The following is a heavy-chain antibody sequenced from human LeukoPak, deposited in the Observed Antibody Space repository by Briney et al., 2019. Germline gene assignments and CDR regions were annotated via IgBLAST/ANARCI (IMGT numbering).Heavy chain of an antibody. CDR1: GYTFTSYG. V-gene: IGHV1-18*01. J-gene: IGHJ6*03. Sequence: ASVKVSCKASGYTFTSYGISWVRQAPGQGLEWMGWISVYNGNTNYAQKLQGRVTMTTDTSTSTAYMELRSLRSDDTAVYYCARDRGYYYDYYYMDVWGKGTTVTISS. CDR2: ISVYNGNT. CDR3: ARDRGYYYDYYYMDV.